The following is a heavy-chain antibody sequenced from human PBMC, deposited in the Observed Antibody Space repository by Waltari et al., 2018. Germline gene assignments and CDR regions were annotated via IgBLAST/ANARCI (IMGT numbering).Heavy chain of an antibody. CDR3: ARRAGATSPDY. CDR1: GGSISSSSYY. Sequence: QLQLQESGPGLVKPSETLSLTCTVSGGSISSSSYYWGWIRQPPGKGLEWIGSIYYSGSTYYNPSLKSRVTISVDTSKNQFSLKLSSMTAADTAVYYCARRAGATSPDYWGQGTLVTVSS. J-gene: IGHJ4*02. D-gene: IGHD1-26*01. CDR2: IYYSGST. V-gene: IGHV4-39*07.